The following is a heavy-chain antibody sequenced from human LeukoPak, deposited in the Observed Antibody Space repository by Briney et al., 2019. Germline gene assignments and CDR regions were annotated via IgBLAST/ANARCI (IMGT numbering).Heavy chain of an antibody. Sequence: ASVKVSCTASGYTFTSYYMHWVRQAPGQGLEWMGIINPSGGSTSYAQKFQGRVTMTRDTSTSTVYMELSSLRSEDTAVYYCARDGGGYDILTGYSRRPKYYFDYWGQGTLVTVSS. CDR2: INPSGGST. V-gene: IGHV1-46*01. CDR1: GYTFTSYY. CDR3: ARDGGGYDILTGYSRRPKYYFDY. D-gene: IGHD3-9*01. J-gene: IGHJ4*02.